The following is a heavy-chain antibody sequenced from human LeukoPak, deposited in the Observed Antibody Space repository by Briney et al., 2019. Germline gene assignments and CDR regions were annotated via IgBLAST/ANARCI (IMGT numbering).Heavy chain of an antibody. V-gene: IGHV4-34*01. D-gene: IGHD3-22*01. CDR3: ARNAYYYDSSGYRTYYYYYYMDV. CDR1: GGSFSGYY. CDR2: INHSGSA. Sequence: SETLSLTCAVYGGSFSGYYWSWIRQPPGKGLEWIGEINHSGSANYNPSLKSRVTISVDTSKNQFSLKLSSVTAADTAVYYCARNAYYYDSSGYRTYYYYYYMDVWGKGTTVTVSS. J-gene: IGHJ6*03.